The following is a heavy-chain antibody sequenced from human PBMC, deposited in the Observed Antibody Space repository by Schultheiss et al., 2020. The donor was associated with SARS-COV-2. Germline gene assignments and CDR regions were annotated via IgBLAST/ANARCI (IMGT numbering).Heavy chain of an antibody. CDR3: ARVDTLGGMDV. CDR2: ISSSGSTI. Sequence: GGSLRLSCAASGFTFSSYWMSWVRQAPGKGLEWVSYISSSGSTIYYADSVKGRFTISRDNAKNSLYLQMNSLRAEDTAVYYCARVDTLGGMDVWGQGTTVTVSS. J-gene: IGHJ6*02. D-gene: IGHD7-27*01. V-gene: IGHV3-48*04. CDR1: GFTFSSYW.